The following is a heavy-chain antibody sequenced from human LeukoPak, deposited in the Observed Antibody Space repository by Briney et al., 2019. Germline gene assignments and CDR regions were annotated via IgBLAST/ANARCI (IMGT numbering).Heavy chain of an antibody. CDR2: ISSSGSTT. CDR1: GFTFSSYE. D-gene: IGHD4-17*01. Sequence: GGSLRLSCAASGFTFSSYEMNWVRQAPGKGLEWVSYISSSGSTTYYADSVKGRSTISRDNAKNSLYLQINSLRAEDTAIYYCARGEITVTMRYFDYWGQGTLVTVSS. CDR3: ARGEITVTMRYFDY. V-gene: IGHV3-48*03. J-gene: IGHJ4*02.